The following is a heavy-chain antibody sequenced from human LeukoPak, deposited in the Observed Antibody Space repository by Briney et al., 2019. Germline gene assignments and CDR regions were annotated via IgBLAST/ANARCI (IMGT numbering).Heavy chain of an antibody. CDR1: GFTFSNYD. Sequence: PGGSLRLSCAASGFTFSNYDMSWVRQAPGKGLEWVSAISGSGGSTYYADSVKGRFTISRDNSKNTLYLQMNSLRAEDTAVYYCAISSGWAILDYWGQGTLVTVSS. J-gene: IGHJ4*02. CDR2: ISGSGGST. CDR3: AISSGWAILDY. D-gene: IGHD6-19*01. V-gene: IGHV3-23*01.